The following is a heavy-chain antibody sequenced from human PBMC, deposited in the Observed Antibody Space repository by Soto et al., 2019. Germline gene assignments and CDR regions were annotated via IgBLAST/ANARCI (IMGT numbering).Heavy chain of an antibody. J-gene: IGHJ4*02. V-gene: IGHV4-4*07. CDR3: ARDDLYQWSFDY. CDR1: GVSLNPYY. Sequence: QVQLQESGPGLVKTSENLFLTCTVSGVSLNPYYWSWIRQPAGRGLEWIGRVYSTGRNNYNPSLKRRVTMSADTSKNQLSLKLTSVTAADTAVYYCARDDLYQWSFDYWGQGILVTFSS. CDR2: VYSTGRN. D-gene: IGHD2-8*01.